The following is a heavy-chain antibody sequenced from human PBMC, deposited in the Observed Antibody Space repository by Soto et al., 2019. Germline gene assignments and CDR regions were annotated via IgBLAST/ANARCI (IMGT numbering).Heavy chain of an antibody. D-gene: IGHD2-15*01. V-gene: IGHV2-5*02. J-gene: IGHJ4*02. CDR1: GVSLTTSGVG. CDR3: AHRQRTVVVGAPFDL. Sequence: QITLRESGPTLVQPTQTLTLTCTLSGVSLTTSGVGVGWIRQAPGKALEWLAVICWDDDKRFSPSLKSRLAITRDTSKNQVVMTMTDMAPVDTAIYYCAHRQRTVVVGAPFDLWGQGSQVTGSS. CDR2: ICWDDDK.